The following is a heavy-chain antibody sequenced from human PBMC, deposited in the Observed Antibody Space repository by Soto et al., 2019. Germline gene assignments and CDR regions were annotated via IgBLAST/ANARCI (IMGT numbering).Heavy chain of an antibody. CDR2: ISWNSGSI. CDR3: AKGTYYSIPPGFDY. D-gene: IGHD4-4*01. CDR1: GFTFDDYA. Sequence: EVQLVESGGGLVQPGRSLRLSCAASGFTFDDYARHWVRQAPGKGLEWVSGISWNSGSIGYADSVKGRFTISRDNAKNSLYLQMNSLRAEDTALYYCAKGTYYSIPPGFDYWGQGTLVTVSS. J-gene: IGHJ4*02. V-gene: IGHV3-9*01.